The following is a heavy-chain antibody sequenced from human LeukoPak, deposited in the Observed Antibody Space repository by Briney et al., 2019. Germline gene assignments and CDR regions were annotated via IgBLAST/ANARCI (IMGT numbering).Heavy chain of an antibody. CDR3: ARGMNDGDYFY. Sequence: SETPSLTCTVSGGSISSYYWSWIRQPPGKGLEWIGYIYYSGSTNYNPSLKSRVTISVDTSKNQFSLKLSSVTAADTAVYYCARGMNDGDYFYWGQGTLVTVSS. CDR1: GGSISSYY. D-gene: IGHD4-17*01. V-gene: IGHV4-59*01. CDR2: IYYSGST. J-gene: IGHJ4*02.